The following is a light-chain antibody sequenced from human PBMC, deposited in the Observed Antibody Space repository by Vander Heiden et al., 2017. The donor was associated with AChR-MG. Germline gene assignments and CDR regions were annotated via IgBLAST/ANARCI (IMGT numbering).Light chain of an antibody. CDR3: QQSYSTPPLT. CDR1: QDISSS. J-gene: IGKJ4*01. Sequence: DIKMTQSPSSLSASVGDRVTITCRASQDISSSLAWYQHKPGKAPKLLLYGASRLEAGVPSRFSGSGSGTDYTLTITSLQPEDFATYYCQQSYSTPPLTFGGRTKVEIK. CDR2: GAS. V-gene: IGKV1-NL1*01.